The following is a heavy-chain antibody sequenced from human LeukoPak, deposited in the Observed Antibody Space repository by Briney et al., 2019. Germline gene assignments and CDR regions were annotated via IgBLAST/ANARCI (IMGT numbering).Heavy chain of an antibody. Sequence: GGFLRLSCAASGFTFSSYTMSWVRQAPGKGLEWVSTITTSDGNTYYADSVKGRFTVSRDNSKNTLFLQMNSLRAEDTAVYYCAKDGGLWVSAHWGDSWGRGTLVTVSS. CDR3: AKDGGLWVSAHWGDS. CDR2: ITTSDGNT. D-gene: IGHD7-27*01. J-gene: IGHJ4*02. CDR1: GFTFSSYT. V-gene: IGHV3-23*01.